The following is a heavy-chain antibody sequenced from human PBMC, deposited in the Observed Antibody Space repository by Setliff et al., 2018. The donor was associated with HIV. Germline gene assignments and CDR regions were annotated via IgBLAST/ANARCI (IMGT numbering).Heavy chain of an antibody. V-gene: IGHV3-7*01. CDR3: ARPLYGGNSDVGGF. CDR2: IKQDGSDK. Sequence: PGGSLRLSCAASGFTFSSYAMSWVRRAPGKGLEWVANIKQDGSDKYYADSVRGRFTISRDNAKNALFLQMSSLTVEDTAVYYCARPLYGGNSDVGGFWGQGTLVTVSS. CDR1: GFTFSSYA. J-gene: IGHJ1*01. D-gene: IGHD4-17*01.